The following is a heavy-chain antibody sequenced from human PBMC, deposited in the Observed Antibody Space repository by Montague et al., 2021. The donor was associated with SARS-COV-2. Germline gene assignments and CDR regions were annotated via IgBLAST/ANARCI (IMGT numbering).Heavy chain of an antibody. CDR1: GGSLSAYY. D-gene: IGHD1-20*01. J-gene: IGHJ6*02. CDR3: ARGRRRYNWRDETSYYYGMDV. CDR2: INHSGST. V-gene: IGHV4-34*01. Sequence: SETLSLTCAVSGGSLSAYYCRRIRHPPGKGLEWIGEINHSGSTNXNPXLKSRITISLDTSKNQFSMTLSSVTAADTAVYYCARGRRRYNWRDETSYYYGMDVWGQGTTVIVSS.